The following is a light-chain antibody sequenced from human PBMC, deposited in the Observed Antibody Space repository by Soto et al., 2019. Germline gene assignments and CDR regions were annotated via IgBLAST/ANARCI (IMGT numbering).Light chain of an antibody. CDR3: QQRSNWPSIT. CDR2: DAS. V-gene: IGKV3-11*01. CDR1: QSVSSY. Sequence: IVLTQSPATLALSPGERATLSCRASQSVSSYLAWYQQKPGQAPRLLISDASSRATGIPVRFSGSGFGTDFTLTISSLEAEDSAVYYCQQRSNWPSITFGQGKRLEIK. J-gene: IGKJ5*01.